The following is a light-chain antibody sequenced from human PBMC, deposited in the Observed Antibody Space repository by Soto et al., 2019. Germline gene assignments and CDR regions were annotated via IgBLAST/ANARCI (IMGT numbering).Light chain of an antibody. CDR3: TSYTHSSTVV. V-gene: IGLV2-14*01. CDR2: EVS. J-gene: IGLJ2*01. CDR1: SSDVGGYNY. Sequence: QSALTQPASVSGSPGQSITISCTGTSSDVGGYNYVSWYQQHPGKAPKLMIYEVSNRPSGVSNRFSGSKSGNTASLTISGLQAEDEADYYCTSYTHSSTVVFGGGTQLTVL.